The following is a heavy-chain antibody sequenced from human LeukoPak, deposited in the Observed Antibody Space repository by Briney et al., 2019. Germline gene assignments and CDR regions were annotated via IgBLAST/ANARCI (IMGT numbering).Heavy chain of an antibody. CDR2: INGDGSAT. CDR3: AREEEMATNTDY. J-gene: IGHJ4*02. D-gene: IGHD5-24*01. Sequence: HPGGSLRLSCAASGFTFRRHWMHWVRQAPGKGLVWVSRINGDGSATYYADSVKGRFSISRDNPKNTLYLHMHSLRADDTAVYYYAREEEMATNTDYWGQGTLVTVSS. CDR1: GFTFRRHW. V-gene: IGHV3-74*01.